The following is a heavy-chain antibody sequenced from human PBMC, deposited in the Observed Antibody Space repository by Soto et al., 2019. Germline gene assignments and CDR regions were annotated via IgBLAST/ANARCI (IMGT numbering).Heavy chain of an antibody. CDR1: GGSITSGGYS. CDR3: ARDYYGMDV. V-gene: IGHV4-30-2*06. CDR2: TYQSGSA. J-gene: IGHJ6*02. Sequence: SDTLYLTCTVSGGSITSGGYSWTWIRQSPGKGLEWIGYTYQSGSAYYNPSLKSRVTISVDRSKNQFSLNLTSVTAADTAVYYCARDYYGMDVWGQGTTVTVSS.